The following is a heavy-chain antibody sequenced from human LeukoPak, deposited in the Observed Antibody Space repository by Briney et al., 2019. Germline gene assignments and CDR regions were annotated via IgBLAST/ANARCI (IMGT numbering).Heavy chain of an antibody. D-gene: IGHD4-23*01. CDR3: ARVVALGGNKIDY. V-gene: IGHV4-61*02. CDR2: IYTSGST. CDR1: GGSISSGSYY. Sequence: SSQTLSLTCTVSGGSISSGSYYWSWIRQPAGKGLEWIGRIYTSGSTNYNPSLKSRVTISVDTSKNQFSLKPSSVTAADTAVYYCARVVALGGNKIDYWGQGTLVTVSS. J-gene: IGHJ4*02.